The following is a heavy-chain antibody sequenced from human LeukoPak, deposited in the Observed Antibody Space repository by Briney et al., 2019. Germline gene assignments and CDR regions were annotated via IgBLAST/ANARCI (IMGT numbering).Heavy chain of an antibody. D-gene: IGHD2-2*01. CDR2: IYPGDSDT. CDR1: GYSFTTYW. V-gene: IGHV5-51*01. CDR3: ARPRCGSTSCPYYFDY. Sequence: GESLKISCKGSGYSFTTYWIGWVRQMPGKGLEWMGIIYPGDSDTRYSPSFQGQVTISADKSVSTAYLQWSSLKASDTAMYYCARPRCGSTSCPYYFDYWGQGTQVTVSS. J-gene: IGHJ4*02.